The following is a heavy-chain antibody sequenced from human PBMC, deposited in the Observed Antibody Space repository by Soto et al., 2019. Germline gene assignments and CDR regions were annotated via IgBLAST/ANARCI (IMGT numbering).Heavy chain of an antibody. J-gene: IGHJ6*02. Sequence: PSETLSLTCTVPGGSISSSSYYWGWIRQPPGTGLEWIGSIYYSGSTYYNPSLKSRVTISVDTSKNQFSLKLSSVTAADTAVYYCARQWWYYDSSGPSYYYYGMDVWGQGTTVT. V-gene: IGHV4-39*01. D-gene: IGHD3-22*01. CDR2: IYYSGST. CDR1: GGSISSSSYY. CDR3: ARQWWYYDSSGPSYYYYGMDV.